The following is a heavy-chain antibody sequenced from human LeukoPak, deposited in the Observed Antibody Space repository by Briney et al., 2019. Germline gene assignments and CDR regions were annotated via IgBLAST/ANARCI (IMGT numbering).Heavy chain of an antibody. D-gene: IGHD1-26*01. V-gene: IGHV3-23*01. CDR3: ARDTDRPGWYTGIYGDAFDI. J-gene: IGHJ3*02. Sequence: GGSLRLSCEASGFTFSSYAMSWVRQAPGKGLEWVSTISGSGGSTYYADSVKGRFTISRDNSKNTLYLQMNSLRAEDTAVYYCARDTDRPGWYTGIYGDAFDIWGQGTMVTVSS. CDR1: GFTFSSYA. CDR2: ISGSGGST.